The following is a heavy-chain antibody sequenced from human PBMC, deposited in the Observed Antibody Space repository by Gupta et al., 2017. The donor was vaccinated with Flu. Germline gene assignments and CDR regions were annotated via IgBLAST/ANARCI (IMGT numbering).Heavy chain of an antibody. J-gene: IGHJ5*02. CDR1: GGSISSSSYY. CDR3: ASFLQDYGDYVFKSFDP. CDR2: IYYSGST. Sequence: QLQLQESGPGLVKPSETLSLTCTVSGGSISSSSYYWGWIRQPPGKGLEWIGSIYYSGSTYYNPSLKSRVTISVDTSKNQFSLKLSSVTAADTAVYYCASFLQDYGDYVFKSFDPWGQGTLVTVSS. V-gene: IGHV4-39*01. D-gene: IGHD4-17*01.